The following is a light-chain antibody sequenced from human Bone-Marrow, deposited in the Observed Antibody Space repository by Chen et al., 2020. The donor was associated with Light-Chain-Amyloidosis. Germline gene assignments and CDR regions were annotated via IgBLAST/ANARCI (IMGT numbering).Light chain of an antibody. Sequence: QSALTQPASVSGSPGQSITISCTGTSSDVGGDNHLSWYQQHPDKAPKLMIYEVTNRPSWVPDRFSGSKSDNTASLTISGLQTEDEADYFCSSYTITNTIVFGSGTRVTVL. V-gene: IGLV2-14*01. CDR2: EVT. J-gene: IGLJ1*01. CDR1: SSDVGGDNH. CDR3: SSYTITNTIV.